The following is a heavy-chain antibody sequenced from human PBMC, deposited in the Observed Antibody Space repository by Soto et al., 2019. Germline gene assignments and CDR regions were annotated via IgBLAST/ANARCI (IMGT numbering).Heavy chain of an antibody. CDR3: AREEGFGITIDRGRWFDP. Sequence: QIQLVQSGAEVKKPGASVKVSCRASGYTFTGYYLHWVRQAPGQGLEWMGWVNPISGDTNYAQKYQDRVIMTRDRSITTVHMELSRLRSDDTAFYYCAREEGFGITIDRGRWFDPGGQGTLVTVSS. D-gene: IGHD3-10*01. V-gene: IGHV1-2*02. CDR1: GYTFTGYY. CDR2: VNPISGDT. J-gene: IGHJ5*02.